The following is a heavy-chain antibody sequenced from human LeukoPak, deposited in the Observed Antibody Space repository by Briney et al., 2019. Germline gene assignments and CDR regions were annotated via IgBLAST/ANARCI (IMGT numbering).Heavy chain of an antibody. CDR2: IRSKAYGGTT. V-gene: IGHV3-49*03. Sequence: AGGSLRLSCTASGFTFGDYAMSWFRQAPGKGLEWVGFIRSKAYGGTTEYAASVKGRFTISRDDSKSIAYLQMNSLKTEDTAVYYCTRDGVVEAIFAYYFDYWGQGTLVTVSS. D-gene: IGHD1-26*01. CDR1: GFTFGDYA. CDR3: TRDGVVEAIFAYYFDY. J-gene: IGHJ4*02.